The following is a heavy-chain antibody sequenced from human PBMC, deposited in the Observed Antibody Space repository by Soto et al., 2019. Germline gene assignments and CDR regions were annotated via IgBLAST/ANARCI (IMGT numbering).Heavy chain of an antibody. D-gene: IGHD3-9*01. V-gene: IGHV4-31*03. CDR1: GGSISSGGYY. J-gene: IGHJ1*01. CDR3: ALRYFDPKRYFQH. CDR2: IYYSGST. Sequence: PSETLSLTCTVSGGSISSGGYYWSWIRQHPGKGLEWIGYIYYSGSTYYNPSLKSRVTISVDASKNQFSLKLSSVTAADTAVYYCALRYFDPKRYFQHWGQGTLVTVSS.